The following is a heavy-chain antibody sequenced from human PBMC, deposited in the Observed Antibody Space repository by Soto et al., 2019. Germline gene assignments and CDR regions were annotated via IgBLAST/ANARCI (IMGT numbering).Heavy chain of an antibody. CDR1: GGSVSSGSYY. Sequence: PSETLSLTCTVSGGSVSSGSYYWSWIRQPPGKEMECIGYIYYSGSTNYNPSLKSRVTISVDTSKNQFSLKVSPVTAADTAVYYCASSSGNSYGYPDAFDIWGQGTMVT. CDR3: ASSSGNSYGYPDAFDI. V-gene: IGHV4-61*01. D-gene: IGHD5-18*01. J-gene: IGHJ3*02. CDR2: IYYSGST.